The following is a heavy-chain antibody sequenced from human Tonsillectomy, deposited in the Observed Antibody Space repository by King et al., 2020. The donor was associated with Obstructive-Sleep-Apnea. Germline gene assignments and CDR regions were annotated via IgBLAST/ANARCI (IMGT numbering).Heavy chain of an antibody. V-gene: IGHV3-13*05. CDR3: ARGGGSSGLFQWYFDL. J-gene: IGHJ2*01. D-gene: IGHD6-25*01. CDR1: GFTFSSYD. CDR2: IVTAVDP. Sequence: VQLVESGGGLVQPGGSLSLSCAASGFTFSSYDIHWFRPAAGKGLEWGSTIVTAVDPYYPGSVKGRFTISRENAKNSLYLQMNSLRAGDTAVYYCARGGGSSGLFQWYFDLWGRGTLVTVSS.